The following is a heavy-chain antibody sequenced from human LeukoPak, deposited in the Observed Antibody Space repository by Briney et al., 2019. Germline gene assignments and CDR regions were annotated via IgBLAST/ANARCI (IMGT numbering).Heavy chain of an antibody. V-gene: IGHV1-8*03. CDR2: MNPNSGNT. Sequence: ASVKVSCKASGYTFTSYDINWVRHATGQGLEWMGWMNPNSGNTGYAQKFQGRVTITRNTSISTAYMELSSLRSEDTAVYYCARDMGHYDFWSGYYYYYYYMDVWGKGTTVTVSS. CDR1: GYTFTSYD. J-gene: IGHJ6*03. D-gene: IGHD3-3*01. CDR3: ARDMGHYDFWSGYYYYYYYMDV.